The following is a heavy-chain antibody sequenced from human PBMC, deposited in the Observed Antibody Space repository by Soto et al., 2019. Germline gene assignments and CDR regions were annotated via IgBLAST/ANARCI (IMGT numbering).Heavy chain of an antibody. Sequence: GGSLRLSCAASGFTISNYGMHWVRQAPGKGLEWVAVISYDGTITYYADSVKGRFTISRDNSKNTLYLQMNSLRTEDTAVYYCATTRVGPCSSSICFSGIFDGMDVWGQGTTVTVS. CDR2: ISYDGTIT. D-gene: IGHD2-15*01. CDR3: ATTRVGPCSSSICFSGIFDGMDV. CDR1: GFTISNYG. V-gene: IGHV3-30-3*01. J-gene: IGHJ6*02.